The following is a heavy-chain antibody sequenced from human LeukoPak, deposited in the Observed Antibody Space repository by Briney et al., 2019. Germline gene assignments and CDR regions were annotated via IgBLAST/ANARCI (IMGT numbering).Heavy chain of an antibody. V-gene: IGHV3-48*03. CDR3: ARGLTVRYFDWLSDGMDV. CDR2: ISSSGSTI. D-gene: IGHD3-9*01. Sequence: GGSLRLSCAASGFTFSSYEMNWVRQAPGKGLEWVSYISSSGSTIYYADSVKGRFTISRDNAKNSLYLQMNSLRAEDTAVYYCARGLTVRYFDWLSDGMDVWGQGTTVTVSS. CDR1: GFTFSSYE. J-gene: IGHJ6*02.